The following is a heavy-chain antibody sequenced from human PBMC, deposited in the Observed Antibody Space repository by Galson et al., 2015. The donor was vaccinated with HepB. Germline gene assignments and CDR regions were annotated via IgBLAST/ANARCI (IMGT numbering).Heavy chain of an antibody. CDR2: INHSGST. D-gene: IGHD1-26*01. J-gene: IGHJ3*01. V-gene: IGHV4-34*01. Sequence: SETLSLTCAVYGGSFSGYYWSWIRQPPGKGLEWIGEINHSGSTNYNPSLKSRVTISVDTSKNQFSLKLSSVTAADTAVYYCAGRGELIGSENWGQGTMVTVSS. CDR1: GGSFSGYY. CDR3: AGRGELIGSEN.